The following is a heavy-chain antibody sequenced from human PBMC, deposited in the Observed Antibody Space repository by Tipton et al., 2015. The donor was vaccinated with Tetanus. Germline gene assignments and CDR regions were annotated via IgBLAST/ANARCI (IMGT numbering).Heavy chain of an antibody. D-gene: IGHD5-18*01. CDR1: GFTFSAYY. V-gene: IGHV3-11*01. J-gene: IGHJ4*02. CDR2: ISHTGTTT. CDR3: RAGSWL. Sequence: SLRLSCAASGFTFSAYYMSWIRLAPGKGLEWISYISHTGTTTYYSASVMGRFTVSRDNTKNSLYLQMTSLRAEDTAMYYCRAGSWLGGPGTLVTVSS.